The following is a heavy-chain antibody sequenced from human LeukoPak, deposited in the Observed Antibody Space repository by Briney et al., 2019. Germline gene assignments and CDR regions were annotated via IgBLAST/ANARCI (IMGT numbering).Heavy chain of an antibody. Sequence: GGSLRLSCAASGFSFRSYAMHWVRQAPGSGLEWMAVVSYDGSNKYYADSVKGQFTISRDNSKNTVHLQMNSLRAEDTAVYYCARGPSVVITHFDYWGQGTLVTVSS. J-gene: IGHJ4*02. D-gene: IGHD3-22*01. V-gene: IGHV3-30-3*01. CDR1: GFSFRSYA. CDR2: VSYDGSNK. CDR3: ARGPSVVITHFDY.